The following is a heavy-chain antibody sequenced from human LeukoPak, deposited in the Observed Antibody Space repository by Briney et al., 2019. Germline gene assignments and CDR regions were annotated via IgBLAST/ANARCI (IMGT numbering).Heavy chain of an antibody. V-gene: IGHV4-4*07. D-gene: IGHD3-16*01. CDR3: ARDGGMTTFWYFDL. CDR1: GGSISSYY. Sequence: SETLSLTCTVSGGSISSYYWSWIRQPAGKGLEWIGRIYTSGSTNYNPPLKSRVTMSVDTSKNQFSLKLSSVTAADTAVYYCARDGGMTTFWYFDLWGRGTLVTVSS. CDR2: IYTSGST. J-gene: IGHJ2*01.